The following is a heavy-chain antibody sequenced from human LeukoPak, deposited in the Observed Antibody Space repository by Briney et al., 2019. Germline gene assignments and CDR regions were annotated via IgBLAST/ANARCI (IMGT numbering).Heavy chain of an antibody. V-gene: IGHV4-31*03. CDR3: ARGWGLVPADNWFDP. CDR1: GGSISSGGYS. CDR2: IYYSGST. D-gene: IGHD2-2*01. J-gene: IGHJ5*02. Sequence: PSQTLSLTCTVSGGSISSGGYSWSWIRQHPGKGLEWIGYIYYSGSTYYNPSLKSRVTISVDTSKNQFSLKLSSVTAADTAVYYCARGWGLVPADNWFDPWGQGTLVTVSS.